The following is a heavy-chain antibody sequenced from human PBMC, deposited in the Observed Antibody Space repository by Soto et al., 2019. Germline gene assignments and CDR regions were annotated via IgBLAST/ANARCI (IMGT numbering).Heavy chain of an antibody. CDR2: VSTSGNV. CDR3: ARGNNDFWSLYPLSFDY. D-gene: IGHD3-3*01. CDR1: GGSLTKYY. Sequence: PSETLSLTCTVSGGSLTKYYWSWIRQPAGKGLEWIGRVSTSGNVVSKASLRSRLTMSVDTSKNQFSLRLTSVTAADTAVYYCARGNNDFWSLYPLSFDYWRQGALVTV. V-gene: IGHV4-4*07. J-gene: IGHJ4*02.